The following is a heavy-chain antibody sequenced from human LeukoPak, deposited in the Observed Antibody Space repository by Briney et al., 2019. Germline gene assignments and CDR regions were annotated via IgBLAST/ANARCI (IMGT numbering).Heavy chain of an antibody. CDR1: GFTFSSYG. CDR2: ISYDGGNK. V-gene: IGHV3-30*18. CDR3: AKSGRGYSGYDSGYFDY. D-gene: IGHD5-12*01. J-gene: IGHJ4*02. Sequence: GGSLRLSCAASGFTFSSYGMHWVRQAPGKGLEWVAVISYDGGNKYYADSVKGRFTISRDNSKNTLYLQMNSLRAEDTAVYYCAKSGRGYSGYDSGYFDYWGQGTLVTASS.